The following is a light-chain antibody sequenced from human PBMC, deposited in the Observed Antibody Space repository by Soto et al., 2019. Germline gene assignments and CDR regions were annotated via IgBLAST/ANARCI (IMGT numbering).Light chain of an antibody. V-gene: IGKV3-15*01. J-gene: IGKJ5*01. Sequence: EIVMTQSPATLSVSPGERATLSCRASQSVSSTLAWYQQKPGQAPRLLIYGASTRATGVPVRLSGSGSGTEFTLTISSLQSEDVAVYYCQQYYKWPLTFGQGTRLEIK. CDR3: QQYYKWPLT. CDR2: GAS. CDR1: QSVSST.